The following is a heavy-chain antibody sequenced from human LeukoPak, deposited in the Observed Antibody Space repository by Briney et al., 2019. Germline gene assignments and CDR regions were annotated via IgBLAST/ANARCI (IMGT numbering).Heavy chain of an antibody. CDR3: ARRYYFDY. J-gene: IGHJ4*02. CDR1: GFTFSSYA. V-gene: IGHV3-64*01. CDR2: ISSNGGST. Sequence: KSGGSLRLSCAASGFTFSSYAMHWVRQAPGKGLEYVSAISSNGGSTYYANSVKGRFTISRDNSKNTLFLQMNSLRAEDTAVYYCARRYYFDYWGQGTLVTVSS.